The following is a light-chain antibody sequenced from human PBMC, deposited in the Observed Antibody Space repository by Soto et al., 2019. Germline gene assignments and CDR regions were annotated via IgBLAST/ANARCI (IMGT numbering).Light chain of an antibody. J-gene: IGLJ1*01. CDR3: TSYAGGNNV. Sequence: QSALTQPPSASGSPGQSVTISCTGTSSDVGGYNYVSWYQQHPGKVPKLMVYEVNKRPSGVPDRFSGSKSGNTASLTVAGLQAEEEADYYCTSYAGGNNVFGTGTKRTVL. CDR2: EVN. CDR1: SSDVGGYNY. V-gene: IGLV2-8*01.